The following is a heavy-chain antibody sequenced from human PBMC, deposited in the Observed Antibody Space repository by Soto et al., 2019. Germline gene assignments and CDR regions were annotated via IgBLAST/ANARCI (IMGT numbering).Heavy chain of an antibody. CDR2: ISSSSSTI. Sequence: GGSLRLSCAASGFTFSSYSMNWVRQAPGKGLEWVSDISSSSSTIYYADSVKGRLTISRDNSKNSLYLHMNSLRAEDTAVYYCARDSRYIYGLPMDVWGQGTTVTVSS. CDR1: GFTFSSYS. CDR3: ARDSRYIYGLPMDV. V-gene: IGHV3-48*01. D-gene: IGHD5-18*01. J-gene: IGHJ6*02.